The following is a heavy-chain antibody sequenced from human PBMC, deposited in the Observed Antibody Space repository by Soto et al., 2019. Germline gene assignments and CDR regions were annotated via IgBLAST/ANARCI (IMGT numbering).Heavy chain of an antibody. V-gene: IGHV4-59*12. CDR3: ARGRNY. CDR1: GDAISGYY. Sequence: SETLSLTCTVSGDAISGYYWSWIRQPPGKGLEWIGYIYYSGSTSYHPSLKSRVTMSVDTSKNQFSLKLRSVTAADTAVYYCARGRNYWGQGTLVTVSS. CDR2: IYYSGST. J-gene: IGHJ4*02.